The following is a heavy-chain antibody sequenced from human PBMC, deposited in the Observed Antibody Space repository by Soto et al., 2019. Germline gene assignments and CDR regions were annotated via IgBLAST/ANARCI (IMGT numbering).Heavy chain of an antibody. CDR1: GFTISDYY. Sequence: PGGSLRLSCAASGFTISDYYITWIRQAPCKGLEWVSYISSEGTTTYYADSVRDRFSISLDNAKNSVYLQMNSLRADDSGVYYCGRDLEGSGSHWLGYNYYAMDVSGQGTTVTVCS. J-gene: IGHJ6*02. D-gene: IGHD3-10*01. CDR2: ISSEGTTT. CDR3: GRDLEGSGSHWLGYNYYAMDV. V-gene: IGHV3-11*01.